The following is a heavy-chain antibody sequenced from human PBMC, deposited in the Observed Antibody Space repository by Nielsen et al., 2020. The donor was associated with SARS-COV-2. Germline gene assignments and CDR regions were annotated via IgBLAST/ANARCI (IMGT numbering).Heavy chain of an antibody. CDR3: ARDRSCSSTSCYTVDQYYYGIDV. Sequence: GGSLRLSCAASGFLSSRYAMHWVRQAPGKGLEWVAVISSDGNNKYYGDSVKGRFTISRDTSENTLYLQMNSLRPEDMAVYYCARDRSCSSTSCYTVDQYYYGIDVWGQGTTVIVSS. D-gene: IGHD2-2*02. J-gene: IGHJ6*02. CDR1: GFLSSRYA. V-gene: IGHV3-30*04. CDR2: ISSDGNNK.